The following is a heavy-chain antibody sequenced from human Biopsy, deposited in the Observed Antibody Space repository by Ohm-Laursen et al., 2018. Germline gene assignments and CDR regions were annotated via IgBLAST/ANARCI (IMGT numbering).Heavy chain of an antibody. CDR3: ARDRGYYSDRTVPGYFDL. D-gene: IGHD3-22*01. Sequence: GTLSLTCAVSGGSFTGHYWSWIRQPPGKGLEWIGHISYTGYTSYNASLKSRVTISVDTSKNHFSLRLRSMTPADTAMYYCARDRGYYSDRTVPGYFDLWGRGTLVTVSS. CDR1: GGSFTGHY. V-gene: IGHV4-59*11. J-gene: IGHJ2*01. CDR2: ISYTGYT.